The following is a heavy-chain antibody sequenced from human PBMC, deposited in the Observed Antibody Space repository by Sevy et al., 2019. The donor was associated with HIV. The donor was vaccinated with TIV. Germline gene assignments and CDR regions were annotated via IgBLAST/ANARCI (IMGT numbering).Heavy chain of an antibody. D-gene: IGHD2-21*02. Sequence: GGSLRLSCAASGFSFHEYAMHWVRQAPGKGLEWVAGISWNSGSIGYADSVKGRFTISRGNARQSIHLQMNSLRADDTALYFCAKDFNRGFDSFNCYSYYFYYYGLDVWGQGTTVTVSS. J-gene: IGHJ6*02. V-gene: IGHV3-9*01. CDR3: AKDFNRGFDSFNCYSYYFYYYGLDV. CDR2: ISWNSGSI. CDR1: GFSFHEYA.